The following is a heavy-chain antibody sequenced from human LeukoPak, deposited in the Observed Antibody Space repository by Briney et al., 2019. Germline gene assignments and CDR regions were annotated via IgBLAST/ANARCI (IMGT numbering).Heavy chain of an antibody. CDR2: IKSRADGGTP. D-gene: IGHD3-22*01. Sequence: GGSLRLSCAASGFTFSDAWMIWVRQAPGKGLEWVGRIKSRADGGTPHYAAPVTGRFTISRDDSNGTLLLQMNSLTTEDTAVYYCATQGLLDAFDIWGQGTMVIVSS. CDR1: GFTFSDAW. V-gene: IGHV3-15*01. J-gene: IGHJ3*02. CDR3: ATQGLLDAFDI.